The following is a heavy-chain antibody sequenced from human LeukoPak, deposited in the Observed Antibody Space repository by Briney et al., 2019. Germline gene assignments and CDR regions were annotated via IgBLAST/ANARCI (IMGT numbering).Heavy chain of an antibody. V-gene: IGHV4-4*02. CDR3: ARWGYCSGGSCYSKAFDY. CDR2: IYHSGST. J-gene: IGHJ4*02. Sequence: SGTLSLTCAVSGGSISSSNWWSWVRQPPGKGLEWIGEIYHSGSTNYNPSLKSRVTISVDTSKNQFSLKLSSVTAADTAVYYCARWGYCSGGSCYSKAFDYWGQGTLVTVSS. D-gene: IGHD2-15*01. CDR1: GGSISSSNW.